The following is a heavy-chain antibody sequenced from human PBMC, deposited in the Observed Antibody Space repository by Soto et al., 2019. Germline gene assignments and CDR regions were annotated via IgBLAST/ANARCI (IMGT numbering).Heavy chain of an antibody. CDR2: IYYSGST. V-gene: IGHV4-31*03. J-gene: IGHJ4*02. CDR3: ARSLQYESTGCSDY. D-gene: IGHD3-22*01. CDR1: GDSITNDGYY. Sequence: QVPLQESGPGLVKPSQTLSLTCTVSGDSITNDGYYWSWIRQHPGKGLEWIGYIYYSGSTFYNPSLRSRVTISRRTSKNQFFLKMDSVTAADTAVYYCARSLQYESTGCSDYWGPGTLVTVSS.